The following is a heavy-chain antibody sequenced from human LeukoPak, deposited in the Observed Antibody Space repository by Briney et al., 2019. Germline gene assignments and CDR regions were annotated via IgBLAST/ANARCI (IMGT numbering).Heavy chain of an antibody. CDR2: IRSKANSYAT. V-gene: IGHV3-73*01. Sequence: GGSLRFSFAASGLTFSGSALHWVRKASGKGLEWVGRIRSKANSYATAYAASVKGRFTISRDDSKNTAYLQMNSLKTEDTAVYYCTRPGDIWGQGTMVTVSS. J-gene: IGHJ3*02. CDR3: TRPGDI. CDR1: GLTFSGSA.